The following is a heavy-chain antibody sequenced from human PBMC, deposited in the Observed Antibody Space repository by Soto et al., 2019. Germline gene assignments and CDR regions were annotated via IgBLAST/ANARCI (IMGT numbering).Heavy chain of an antibody. V-gene: IGHV4-59*12. CDR1: SGTISSYY. D-gene: IGHD4-17*01. J-gene: IGHJ4*02. Sequence: QVQLQESGPGLVKPSETLSLTCTVSSGTISSYYWSWIRQPPGKGLEWIGYIYYSGSTNYNPSLKSRVTISVDTSKNQFSLKLSSVTATDTAVYYCARDAGDYVDYWGQGTLVTVSS. CDR3: ARDAGDYVDY. CDR2: IYYSGST.